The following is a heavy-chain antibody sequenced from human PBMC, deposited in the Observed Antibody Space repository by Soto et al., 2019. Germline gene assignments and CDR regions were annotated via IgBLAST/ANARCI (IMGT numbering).Heavy chain of an antibody. J-gene: IGHJ4*02. D-gene: IGHD6-19*01. Sequence: GGSLRLSCAASGFTFTNAWMNWVRQAPGKGLEWVGRVKSKTDGGTTDYAATVKGRCTISNDDSKNTLYLQMNTLKTEDTAVYYCTIAPQWLVRKFDSWGQGTLVTVSS. CDR1: GFTFTNAW. V-gene: IGHV3-15*07. CDR3: TIAPQWLVRKFDS. CDR2: VKSKTDGGTT.